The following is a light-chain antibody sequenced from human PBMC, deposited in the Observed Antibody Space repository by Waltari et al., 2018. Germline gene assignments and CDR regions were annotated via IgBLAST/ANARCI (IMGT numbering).Light chain of an antibody. J-gene: IGKJ1*01. Sequence: DIQMTQSPSTLSASVGDRITITCRASQNINRWLVWFQQKPGKSPKLLIYQACSLESGVPSRFSGSGSGTEFTLTISSLQRDDFATYYCQQYHDSPWTFGQGTQVEI. V-gene: IGKV1-5*03. CDR1: QNINRW. CDR2: QAC. CDR3: QQYHDSPWT.